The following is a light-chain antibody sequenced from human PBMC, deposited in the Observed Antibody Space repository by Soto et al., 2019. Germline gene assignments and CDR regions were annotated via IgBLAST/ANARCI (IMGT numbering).Light chain of an antibody. CDR2: AAS. CDR1: QNIGSS. CDR3: QQGHSTPHT. J-gene: IGKJ2*01. Sequence: DIQMTQSPSSLSASAGDRVTITCRASQNIGSSLGWYQQKLGKAPNLLIYAASTLQSGVPSRFSGSGSGTDFTLTISSLQAEDFATYYCQQGHSTPHTFGQGTKVEFK. V-gene: IGKV1-39*01.